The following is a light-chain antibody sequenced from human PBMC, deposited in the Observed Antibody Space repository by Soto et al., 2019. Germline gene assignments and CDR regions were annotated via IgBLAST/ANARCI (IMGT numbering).Light chain of an antibody. V-gene: IGKV3D-15*01. J-gene: IGKJ1*01. CDR2: DAS. CDR3: QQYNNWPRT. CDR1: QSVDND. Sequence: EVVMTQSPATLSVSPGDRATLSCRASQSVDNDLAWYQQKPGQPPRLLIYDASTRATGIPARFSGSQSGTEFTLTISSLQSEDFAVYYCQQYNNWPRTFGQGTKLEIK.